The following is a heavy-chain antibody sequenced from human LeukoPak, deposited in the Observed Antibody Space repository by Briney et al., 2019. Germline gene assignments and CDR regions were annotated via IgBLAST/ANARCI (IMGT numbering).Heavy chain of an antibody. CDR2: IWYDVSNK. J-gene: IGHJ4*02. Sequence: GRSLRLSCTASGFTFGDYAMSWVRQAPGKGLEWVAVIWYDVSNKYYADSVKGRFTISRDNSKNTLYLQMNSLRAEDTAVYYCAREEDSSGYYLDYWGQGTLVTVSS. CDR3: AREEDSSGYYLDY. CDR1: GFTFGDYA. D-gene: IGHD3-22*01. V-gene: IGHV3-33*01.